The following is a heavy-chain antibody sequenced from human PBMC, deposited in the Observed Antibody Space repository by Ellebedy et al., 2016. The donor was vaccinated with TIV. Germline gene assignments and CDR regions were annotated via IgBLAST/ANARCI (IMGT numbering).Heavy chain of an antibody. Sequence: GESLKISCAASGFIFSSCGMHWVRQSPVKGLEWLAFIRHDGSHNYYADSVRGRSTISRDNSKNTLYLQMNRLSAEDTVVYYCAKDSGYCSGTSCPPFDYWGQGTVVAVSS. J-gene: IGHJ4*02. CDR2: IRHDGSHN. CDR3: AKDSGYCSGTSCPPFDY. D-gene: IGHD2-2*03. CDR1: GFIFSSCG. V-gene: IGHV3-30*02.